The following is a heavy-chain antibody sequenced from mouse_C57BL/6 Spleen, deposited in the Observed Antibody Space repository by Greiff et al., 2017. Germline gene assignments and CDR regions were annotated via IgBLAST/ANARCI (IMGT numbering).Heavy chain of an antibody. J-gene: IGHJ4*01. CDR1: GYTFTDYE. D-gene: IGHD1-1*02. Sequence: VQLQQSGAELVRPGASVTLSCKASGYTFTDYEMHWVKQTPVHGLEWIGAIDPETGGTAYNQKFKGKAILTADKSSSTAYMELRSLTSEDSAVYYCTRWVAYAMDYWGQGTSVTVSS. CDR3: TRWVAYAMDY. CDR2: IDPETGGT. V-gene: IGHV1-15*01.